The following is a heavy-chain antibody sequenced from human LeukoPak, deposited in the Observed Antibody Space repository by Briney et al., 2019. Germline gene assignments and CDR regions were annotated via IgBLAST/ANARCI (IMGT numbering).Heavy chain of an antibody. D-gene: IGHD6-19*01. Sequence: PGRSLRLSCAASGFTFSSYGMHWVRQAPGKGLEWVAVISYDGSNKYYADSVKGRFTISRDNSKNTLYLQMNSLRAEDTAVYYCAKDGIAVAGPYYFGYWGQGTLVTVSS. J-gene: IGHJ4*02. V-gene: IGHV3-30*18. CDR1: GFTFSSYG. CDR3: AKDGIAVAGPYYFGY. CDR2: ISYDGSNK.